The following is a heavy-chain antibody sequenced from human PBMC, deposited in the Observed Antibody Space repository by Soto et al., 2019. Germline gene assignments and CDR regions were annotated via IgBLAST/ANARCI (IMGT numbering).Heavy chain of an antibody. D-gene: IGHD5-12*01. V-gene: IGHV1-69*13. CDR1: GCTVSSYA. CDR2: IIPIFGTA. Sequence: AAVKVSYKASGCTVSSYAIIGVRQAPGQGLEWMGGIIPIFGTANYAQKFQGRVTITAAESTSTAYMELSSLRYEAMDVYSCARERLVATISGYFDYWGQGTLVTVSS. CDR3: ARERLVATISGYFDY. J-gene: IGHJ4*02.